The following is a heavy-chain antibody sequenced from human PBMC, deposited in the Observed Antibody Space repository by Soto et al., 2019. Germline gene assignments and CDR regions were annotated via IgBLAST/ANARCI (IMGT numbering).Heavy chain of an antibody. J-gene: IGHJ5*02. CDR1: GCTFTSYG. Sequence: ASAKVFCKASGCTFTSYGMPWGRQAPGQSLGWMGWINAANGDTKYSPKFQGRVTITRDTSASTAYIELSSLRSEDTAVYYCVRRHVSATGIDWFDPWGQGTLVNVSS. D-gene: IGHD6-13*01. CDR3: VRRHVSATGIDWFDP. CDR2: INAANGDT. V-gene: IGHV1-3*01.